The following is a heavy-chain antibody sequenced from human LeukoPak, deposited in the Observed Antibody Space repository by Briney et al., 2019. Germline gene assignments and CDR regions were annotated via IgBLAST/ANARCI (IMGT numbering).Heavy chain of an antibody. D-gene: IGHD3-10*01. Sequence: SETLSLTCTVSGGSISRYYWSWIRQPPGTGLEWIGYIYYSGSTNYNPSLKSRVTISVDTSKNQFSLKLSSVTAADTAVYYCARRATMARGVIIWGQGTLVTVSS. CDR2: IYYSGST. V-gene: IGHV4-59*08. CDR3: ARRATMARGVII. J-gene: IGHJ4*02. CDR1: GGSISRYY.